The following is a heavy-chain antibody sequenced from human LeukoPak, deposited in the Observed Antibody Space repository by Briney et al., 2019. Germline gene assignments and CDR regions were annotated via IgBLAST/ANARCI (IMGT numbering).Heavy chain of an antibody. CDR3: AREVGSQYYGSGSYSAAHFDH. V-gene: IGHV4-59*01. Sequence: SETLSLTCTVSGGSISSYYWSWLRPSPWKGLEWIGYIYDTGTTNYNPSLSSRVTISVDTSRNQFSLKLNSLTAADTAVYYCAREVGSQYYGSGSYSAAHFDHWGQGTLVTVS. CDR1: GGSISSYY. J-gene: IGHJ4*02. D-gene: IGHD3-10*01. CDR2: IYDTGTT.